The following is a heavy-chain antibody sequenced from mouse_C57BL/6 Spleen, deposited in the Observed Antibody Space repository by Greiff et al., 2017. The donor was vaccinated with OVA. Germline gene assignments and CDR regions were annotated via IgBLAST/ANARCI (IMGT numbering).Heavy chain of an antibody. J-gene: IGHJ2*01. D-gene: IGHD1-1*01. CDR2: ISSGGSYT. V-gene: IGHV5-6*02. CDR3: ARPGTTVGPFDY. CDR1: GFTFSSYG. Sequence: DVKLVESGGDLVKPGGSLKLSCAASGFTFSSYGMSWVRQTPDKRLEWVATISSGGSYTYYPDSVKGRFTISRDNAKNTLYLQMSSLKSEDTAMYYCARPGTTVGPFDYWGQGTTLTVSS.